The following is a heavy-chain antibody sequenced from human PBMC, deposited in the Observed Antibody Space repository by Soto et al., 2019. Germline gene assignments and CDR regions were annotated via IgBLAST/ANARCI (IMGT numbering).Heavy chain of an antibody. CDR3: ARGRYGDN. D-gene: IGHD1-1*01. CDR1: GYAFTTYG. J-gene: IGHJ4*02. CDR2: ISAHNGNT. Sequence: VHLVQSGSEVKKPGASVQVSCQASGYAFTTYGITWVRQAPGQGLEWMGRISAHNGNTNYAQKLQGRVTVTRDTYTSTAYRGLGSLSSDDTAVYYAARGRYGDNWGQGA. V-gene: IGHV1-18*01.